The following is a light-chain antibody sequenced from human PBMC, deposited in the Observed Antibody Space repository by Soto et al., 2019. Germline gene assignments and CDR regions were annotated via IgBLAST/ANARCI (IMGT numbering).Light chain of an antibody. CDR2: EGS. CDR3: CSYAGRSTWV. Sequence: QSALTQPASVSGSPGQSITISCTGTSSDVGSYNLVSWYQQHPGKPPKLMIYEGSKRPSGVSNRFSGSKSGNTASLTISGLQAEDEADYYCCSYAGRSTWVFGGGTKLTVL. CDR1: SSDVGSYNL. V-gene: IGLV2-23*01. J-gene: IGLJ3*02.